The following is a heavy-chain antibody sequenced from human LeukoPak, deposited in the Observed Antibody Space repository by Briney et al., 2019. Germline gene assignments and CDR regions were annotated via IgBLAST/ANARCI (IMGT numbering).Heavy chain of an antibody. CDR1: GFIFSPPG. D-gene: IGHD6-19*01. CDR2: ISYSGSP. Sequence: GGSLRLSCAASGFIFSPPGMTWVRQAPGKGLEWVSTISYSGSPYYTESVKGRFTISRDNAKNSVYLQMNSLRVEDTALYYCARDGSAWSRDYWGQGTLVTVSS. V-gene: IGHV3-69-1*01. J-gene: IGHJ4*02. CDR3: ARDGSAWSRDY.